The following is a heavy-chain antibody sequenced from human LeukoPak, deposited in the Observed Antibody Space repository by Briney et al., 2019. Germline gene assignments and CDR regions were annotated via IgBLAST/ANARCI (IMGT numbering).Heavy chain of an antibody. D-gene: IGHD5-18*01. Sequence: SETLSLTCTVSGGSISSGGYYWSWIRQHPGKGLEWIGYIYYSGSTYYNPSLKSRVTISVDTSKNQFSLKLSSVTAADTAVYYCARSPVDTAMDHFDYWGQGTLVTVSS. J-gene: IGHJ4*02. CDR2: IYYSGST. V-gene: IGHV4-31*03. CDR3: ARSPVDTAMDHFDY. CDR1: GGSISSGGYY.